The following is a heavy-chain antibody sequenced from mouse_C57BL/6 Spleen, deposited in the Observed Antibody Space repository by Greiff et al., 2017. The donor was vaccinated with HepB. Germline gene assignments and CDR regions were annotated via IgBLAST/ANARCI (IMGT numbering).Heavy chain of an antibody. CDR2: IYPRSGNT. V-gene: IGHV1-81*01. J-gene: IGHJ2*01. D-gene: IGHD2-5*01. CDR1: GYTFTSYG. CDR3: ARYSNYCFDY. Sequence: QVQLKESGAELARPGASVKLSCKASGYTFTSYGISWVKQRTGQGLEWIGEIYPRSGNTYYNEKFKGKATLTADKSSSTAYMELRSLTSEDSAVYFCARYSNYCFDYWGQGTTLTVSS.